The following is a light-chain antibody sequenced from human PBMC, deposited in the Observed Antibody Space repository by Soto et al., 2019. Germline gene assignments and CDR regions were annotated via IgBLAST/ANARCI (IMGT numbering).Light chain of an antibody. CDR2: EVS. J-gene: IGLJ3*02. Sequence: QSALTQPASVSGSPGQSITISCTGTSSDVGGYNFVSWYQQHPGKAPRLIIYEVSSRPSGVSYRFSGSKSGNTASLTISGLLAEDEADYYCSSYTLRNTLVLFGGGTKVTVL. CDR1: SSDVGGYNF. V-gene: IGLV2-14*01. CDR3: SSYTLRNTLVL.